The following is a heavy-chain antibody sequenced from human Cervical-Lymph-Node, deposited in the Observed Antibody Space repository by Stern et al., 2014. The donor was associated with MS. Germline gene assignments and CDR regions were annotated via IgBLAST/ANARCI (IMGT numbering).Heavy chain of an antibody. J-gene: IGHJ6*02. Sequence: MQLVESGGGMVQPGRSLRLSCAASGFTFRNYGMHLVRQAPGKGLGWVAIISHDGRNKYYADSVKGQFTISRDNSKSTLYLQMSSLRAEDTAVYYCAKGGQWLETAYGMDVWGQGTTVTVS. D-gene: IGHD6-19*01. CDR3: AKGGQWLETAYGMDV. V-gene: IGHV3-30*18. CDR2: ISHDGRNK. CDR1: GFTFRNYG.